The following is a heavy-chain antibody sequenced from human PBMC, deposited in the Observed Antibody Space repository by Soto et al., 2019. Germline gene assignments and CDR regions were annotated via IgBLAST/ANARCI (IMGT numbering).Heavy chain of an antibody. CDR3: ERDQGYCSGGSCYFSYYYGMDV. CDR2: ISAYNGNT. Sequence: QVQLVQSGAEVKKPGASVKVSCKASGYTFTSYGISWVRQAPGQGLEWMGWISAYNGNTNYAQKLQGRVTMTTDTPARTAYMELRGLVSDDTAGYYCERDQGYCSGGSCYFSYYYGMDVWGQGTTVTVSS. D-gene: IGHD2-15*01. V-gene: IGHV1-18*01. J-gene: IGHJ6*02. CDR1: GYTFTSYG.